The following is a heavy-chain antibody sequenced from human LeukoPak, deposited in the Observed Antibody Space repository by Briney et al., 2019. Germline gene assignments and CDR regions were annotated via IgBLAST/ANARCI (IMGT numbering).Heavy chain of an antibody. J-gene: IGHJ4*02. Sequence: SQTLSLTCAISGDSVSSNSAAWNWIRQSPSGGLEWLGRTNYKSKWYNDYAAYVKSRMAINPDTSKNQFSLHLNSVTPEDTAVYYCARGWMMSGFDYWGQGTLVTVSS. CDR1: GDSVSSNSAA. CDR3: ARGWMMSGFDY. V-gene: IGHV6-1*01. CDR2: TNYKSKWYN. D-gene: IGHD2-2*03.